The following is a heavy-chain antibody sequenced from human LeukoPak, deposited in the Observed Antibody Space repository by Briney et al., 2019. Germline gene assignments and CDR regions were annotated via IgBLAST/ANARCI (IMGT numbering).Heavy chain of an antibody. CDR1: GYTFTSYG. CDR3: ARDSYYDSSGYYYYYYYYMDV. V-gene: IGHV1-18*01. Sequence: GASVKVSCKASGYTFTSYGISWVRQAPGQRLEWMGWISAYNGNTNYAQKLQGRVTMTTDTSTSTAYMELRSLRSDDTAVYYCARDSYYDSSGYYYYYYYYMDVWGKGTTVTVSS. CDR2: ISAYNGNT. D-gene: IGHD3-22*01. J-gene: IGHJ6*03.